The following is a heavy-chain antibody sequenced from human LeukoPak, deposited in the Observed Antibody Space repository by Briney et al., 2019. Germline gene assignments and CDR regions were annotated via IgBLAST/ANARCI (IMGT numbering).Heavy chain of an antibody. J-gene: IGHJ4*02. Sequence: GGSLRLSCAASGFTFSDSYMSWIRQAPGKGLEWVSYISTGGSTIYYADSVKGRFTLSRDNAKNSLYLQMNSLRAEDTAVYYCARGNLFPAYWGQGTLVTVSS. V-gene: IGHV3-11*01. CDR3: ARGNLFPAY. CDR1: GFTFSDSY. CDR2: ISTGGSTI.